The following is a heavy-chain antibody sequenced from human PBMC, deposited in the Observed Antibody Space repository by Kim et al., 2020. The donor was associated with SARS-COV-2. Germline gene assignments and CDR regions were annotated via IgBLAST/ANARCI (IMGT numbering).Heavy chain of an antibody. J-gene: IGHJ6*02. CDR1: GFTGSSNY. Sequence: GGSLRLSCAASGFTGSSNYMSWVRQAPGKGLEWVSVIYSGGSTYYADSVKGRFTISRDNSKNTLYLQMNSLRAEDTAVYYCAGGMGNYYYYGMDVWGQGTTVTVSS. CDR2: IYSGGST. V-gene: IGHV3-53*01. D-gene: IGHD3-16*01. CDR3: AGGMGNYYYYGMDV.